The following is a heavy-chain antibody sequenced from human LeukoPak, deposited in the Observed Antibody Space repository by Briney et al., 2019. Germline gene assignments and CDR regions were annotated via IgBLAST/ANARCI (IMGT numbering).Heavy chain of an antibody. V-gene: IGHV3-21*01. J-gene: IGHJ6*02. Sequence: GGSLRLSCAASGFTFGSYSMNWVRQAPGKGLEWVSSISSSSSYIYYADSVKGRFTISRDNAKNSLYLQMNSLRAEDTAVYYCARDLLDYSNYPVFYYYYGMDVWGQGTTVTVSS. CDR3: ARDLLDYSNYPVFYYYYGMDV. CDR1: GFTFGSYS. D-gene: IGHD4-11*01. CDR2: ISSSSSYI.